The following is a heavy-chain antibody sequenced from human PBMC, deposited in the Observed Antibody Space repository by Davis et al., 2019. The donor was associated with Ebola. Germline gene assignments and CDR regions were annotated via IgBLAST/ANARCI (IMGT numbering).Heavy chain of an antibody. Sequence: HSQTLSLTYAISGDSVSTAGWNWIRQSPSRGLEWLGRTYYKSKWYNDYAASVKSRITINPDTSKNQVSLHLNSVTPEDTAVYYCAKGWLRSGIRYWGQGTLVTVSS. J-gene: IGHJ4*02. CDR1: GDSVSTAG. V-gene: IGHV6-1*01. CDR3: AKGWLRSGIRY. CDR2: TYYKSKWYN. D-gene: IGHD5-12*01.